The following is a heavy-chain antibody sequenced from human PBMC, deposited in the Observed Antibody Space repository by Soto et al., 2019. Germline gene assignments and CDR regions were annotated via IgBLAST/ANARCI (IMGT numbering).Heavy chain of an antibody. CDR3: ARGKYSGSYYDWFDP. CDR2: IYYSGTT. D-gene: IGHD1-26*01. J-gene: IGHJ5*02. V-gene: IGHV4-59*01. Sequence: TPSPTFTVSGCSLTTSYSCWIRQPPRNGLEWIGYIYYSGTTNSTPYLKSRVTISVDTSKNQFSLKLSSVTAADTAVYYCARGKYSGSYYDWFDPWGQGTLVTVSS. CDR1: GCSLTTSY.